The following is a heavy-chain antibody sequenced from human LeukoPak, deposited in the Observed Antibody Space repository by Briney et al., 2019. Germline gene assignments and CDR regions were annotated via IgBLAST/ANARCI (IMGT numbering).Heavy chain of an antibody. CDR1: GFTFSSYS. J-gene: IGHJ4*02. D-gene: IGHD5-12*01. Sequence: GGSLRLSCAASGFTFSSYSMNWVRQAPGKGLEWVSSISSSSSYIYYADSVKGRFTISRDNAKNSLYPQMNSLRAEDTAVYYCARRLATIRSQVDYWGQRALVTVSS. CDR2: ISSSSSYI. CDR3: ARRLATIRSQVDY. V-gene: IGHV3-21*01.